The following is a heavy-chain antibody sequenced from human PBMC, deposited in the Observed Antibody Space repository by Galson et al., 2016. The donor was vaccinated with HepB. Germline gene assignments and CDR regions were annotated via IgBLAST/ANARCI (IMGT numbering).Heavy chain of an antibody. CDR2: ISWSGDIL. CDR1: GFSSDDYA. Sequence: SLRLSCAASGFSSDDYAIHWVRQAPGKGLEWVSDISWSGDILDYADSVKGRFTISRDNAKNSLYLQMNSLRPEDTALYYCAKVSSRKGGPARNNFDSWGPGNLVTVSS. CDR3: AKVSSRKGGPARNNFDS. J-gene: IGHJ4*02. V-gene: IGHV3-9*02. D-gene: IGHD6-6*01.